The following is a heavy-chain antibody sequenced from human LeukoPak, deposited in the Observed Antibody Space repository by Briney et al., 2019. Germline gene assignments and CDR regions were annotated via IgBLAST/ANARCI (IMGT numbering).Heavy chain of an antibody. D-gene: IGHD1-14*01. Sequence: ASVKVSCKASGYTFTSYGISWVRQAPGQGLEWMGWISTYNGHTNYAQKLRGRVTLTTDTSTSTAYMELRSLTSDDTAVYYCTRDREPDYFDKWGQGTLVTVSS. CDR2: ISTYNGHT. CDR3: TRDREPDYFDK. V-gene: IGHV1-18*01. CDR1: GYTFTSYG. J-gene: IGHJ4*02.